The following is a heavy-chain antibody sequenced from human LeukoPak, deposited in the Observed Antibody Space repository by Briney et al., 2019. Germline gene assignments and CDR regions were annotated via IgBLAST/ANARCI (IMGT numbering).Heavy chain of an antibody. Sequence: ASVKVSCRASGYTFTSYYMHWVRQAPGQGLEWMGIINPSGGSTSYAQKFQGRVTMTRDTSTSTVYMELSSLRSEDTAAYYCAEDSSGYYYFDYWGQGTLVTVSS. CDR1: GYTFTSYY. D-gene: IGHD3-22*01. CDR2: INPSGGST. CDR3: AEDSSGYYYFDY. V-gene: IGHV1-46*01. J-gene: IGHJ4*02.